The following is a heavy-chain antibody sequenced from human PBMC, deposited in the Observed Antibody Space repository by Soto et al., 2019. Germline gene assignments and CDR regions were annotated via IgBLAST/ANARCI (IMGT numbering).Heavy chain of an antibody. CDR2: LNTYNGNT. CDR3: ARDVLYSTSGERRFDP. V-gene: IGHV1-18*01. Sequence: QVQLVQSGGEVKKPGASVRVSCKASGYTFNSYGISWVRQAPGQGLEWMGWLNTYNGNTNYAQKFQGRVSRTTATSTSTAYLELRSLGSDDTAVYYCARDVLYSTSGERRFDPWGQGTLVTVSS. CDR1: GYTFNSYG. J-gene: IGHJ5*01. D-gene: IGHD6-6*01.